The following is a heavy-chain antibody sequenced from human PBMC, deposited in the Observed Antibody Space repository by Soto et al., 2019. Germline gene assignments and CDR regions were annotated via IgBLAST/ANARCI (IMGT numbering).Heavy chain of an antibody. CDR3: ARFQTNYARDFDY. D-gene: IGHD2-2*01. J-gene: IGHJ4*02. Sequence: ASVKVSCKASGYTFTGYYMHWVRQAPGQGLEWMGWINPNSGGTNYAQKFQGRVTMTRDTSISTAYMELSRLRSDDTAVYYCARFQTNYARDFDYWGQGTLVTVYS. CDR1: GYTFTGYY. V-gene: IGHV1-2*02. CDR2: INPNSGGT.